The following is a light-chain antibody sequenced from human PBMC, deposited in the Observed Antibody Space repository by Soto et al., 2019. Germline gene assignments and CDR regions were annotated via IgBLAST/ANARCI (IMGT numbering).Light chain of an antibody. Sequence: ESVLTQSPGTLSLSPGERATLSCMASQSVSSNYLAGYQQKPGQAPRLLISGASSRATGVPDRFSGTGSGTEFTLTISGLEPEDFAVYYCQLYGNSPLYTFGQGTRLEI. V-gene: IGKV3-20*01. CDR2: GAS. CDR1: QSVSSNY. CDR3: QLYGNSPLYT. J-gene: IGKJ2*01.